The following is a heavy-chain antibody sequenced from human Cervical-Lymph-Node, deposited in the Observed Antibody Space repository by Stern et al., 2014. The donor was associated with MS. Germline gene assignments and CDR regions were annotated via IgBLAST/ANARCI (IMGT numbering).Heavy chain of an antibody. D-gene: IGHD1-26*01. Sequence: QVQLQESGPGLVKPSATLSLTCTVSGGSISSYYWSWIRQAPGKGLEWIGYIYDSGSTNYNPSLKSRVTISVDTSKNQFSLKLSSVTAADTAVYYCATGGTFDYWGQGTLVTVSS. CDR1: GGSISSYY. J-gene: IGHJ4*02. CDR3: ATGGTFDY. CDR2: IYDSGST. V-gene: IGHV4-59*01.